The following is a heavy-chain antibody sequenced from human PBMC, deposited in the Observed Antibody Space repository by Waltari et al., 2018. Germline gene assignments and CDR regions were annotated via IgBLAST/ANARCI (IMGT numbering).Heavy chain of an antibody. CDR1: AFSVSGTY. V-gene: IGHV3-53*04. J-gene: IGHJ6*02. CDR2: ITRGGKT. Sequence: EVQLVESGGGLVQSGGSLRLSCEASAFSVSGTYMSWVRQAPGKGREWVSGITRGGKTYYGDSVRGRFTMSRHDSKNTVYLQMDNLRPEDTAVFYCVTHSSNYYFAMDVWGPGTTVTVSS. CDR3: VTHSSNYYFAMDV. D-gene: IGHD3-22*01.